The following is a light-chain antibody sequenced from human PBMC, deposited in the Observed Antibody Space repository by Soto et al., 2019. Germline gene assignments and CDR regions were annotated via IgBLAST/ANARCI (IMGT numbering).Light chain of an antibody. J-gene: IGKJ4*01. Sequence: EIVLTQSPGTLSLSPGKRATLSCRASQSISSSYLAWYQQRPGQAPRLLIYGASSRATGIPDRFSGSGSGTEFTLTISRLEPEDFAVYYCQPYNNWPLTFGGGTKVDIK. V-gene: IGKV3-20*01. CDR1: QSISSSY. CDR2: GAS. CDR3: QPYNNWPLT.